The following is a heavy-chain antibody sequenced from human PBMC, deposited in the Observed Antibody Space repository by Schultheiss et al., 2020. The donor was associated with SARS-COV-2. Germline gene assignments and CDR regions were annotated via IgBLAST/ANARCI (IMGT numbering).Heavy chain of an antibody. CDR3: ARMLLWFGELGQYYFDY. CDR1: GGSISSYY. J-gene: IGHJ4*02. D-gene: IGHD3-10*01. V-gene: IGHV4-4*07. Sequence: SQTLSLTCTVSGGSISSYYWSWIRQPAGKGLEWIGRIYTSGSTNYNPSLKSRVTISVDTSKNQFSLKLSSVTAADTAVYYCARMLLWFGELGQYYFDYWGQGTLVTVSS. CDR2: IYTSGST.